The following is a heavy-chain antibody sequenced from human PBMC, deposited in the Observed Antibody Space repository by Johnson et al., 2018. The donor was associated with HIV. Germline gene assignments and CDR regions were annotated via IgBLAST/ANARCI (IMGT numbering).Heavy chain of an antibody. CDR1: GFTVGSDY. CDR3: ARDPFPRFYAFDI. Sequence: VQLVESGGGLVQPGGSLRLSCAASGFTVGSDYMSWVRQAPGKGLEWVSGIFGGDTTYYADSVKGRFIISRDNSKNTLYLQMTSLRAEDTAVYYCARDPFPRFYAFDIWGQGTMVIVSS. V-gene: IGHV3-66*02. CDR2: IFGGDTT. J-gene: IGHJ3*02.